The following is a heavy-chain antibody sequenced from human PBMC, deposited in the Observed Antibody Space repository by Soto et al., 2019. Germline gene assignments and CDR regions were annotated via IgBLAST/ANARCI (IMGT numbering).Heavy chain of an antibody. CDR1: GYTFTGYY. V-gene: IGHV1-2*02. CDR3: YYCGAYCSRTYCYDWFDP. D-gene: IGHD2-2*01. Sequence: ASVKFSCKSSGYTFTGYYMHWVRQAPGQGLEWMGWINPNSGGTNYSQKFQGRVTMTRDTSISTAYMELSRLSSVTAADTAVYYCGAYCSRTYCYDWFDPWGQGTLVTVSS. CDR2: INPNSGGT. J-gene: IGHJ5*02.